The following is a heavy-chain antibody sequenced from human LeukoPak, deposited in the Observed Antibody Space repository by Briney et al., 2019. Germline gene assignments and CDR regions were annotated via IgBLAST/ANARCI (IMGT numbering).Heavy chain of an antibody. D-gene: IGHD3-22*01. CDR3: ATVRYSVVVITGSFDY. Sequence: SETLSLTCAVYGGSFSGYYWSWIRQPPGKGLEWIGEINHSGSTNYNPSLKSRVTISVDTSKNQFSLKLSSVTAADTAVYYCATVRYSVVVITGSFDYWGQGTLVTVSS. CDR1: GGSFSGYY. J-gene: IGHJ4*02. V-gene: IGHV4-34*01. CDR2: INHSGST.